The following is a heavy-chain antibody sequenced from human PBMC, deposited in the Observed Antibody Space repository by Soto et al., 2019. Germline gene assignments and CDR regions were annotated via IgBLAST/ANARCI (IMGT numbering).Heavy chain of an antibody. D-gene: IGHD5-12*01. Sequence: SETLSLTCTVSGGSISSSSYYWGWIRQPPGKGLEWIGSIYYSGSTYYNPSLKSRVTLSVDTSKNQLSLKLSSVTAADTAVYYCARLRSKGYYDYHALHTWRQGTMVNLSS. CDR2: IYYSGST. CDR1: GGSISSSSYY. V-gene: IGHV4-39*01. J-gene: IGHJ3*02. CDR3: ARLRSKGYYDYHALHT.